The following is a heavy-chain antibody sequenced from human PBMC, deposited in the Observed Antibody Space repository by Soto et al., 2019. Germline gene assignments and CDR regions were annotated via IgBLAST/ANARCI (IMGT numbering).Heavy chain of an antibody. J-gene: IGHJ3*02. D-gene: IGHD3-22*01. CDR3: AQGGSSSGYLDAFDI. Sequence: GGSLRLSCAASGFTFSSYAMSWVRQAPGKGLEWVSAISGSGGSTYYADSVKGRFTISRDNSKNTLYLQMNSLRAEDTAVYYCAQGGSSSGYLDAFDIWGQGTMVTVSS. CDR2: ISGSGGST. V-gene: IGHV3-23*01. CDR1: GFTFSSYA.